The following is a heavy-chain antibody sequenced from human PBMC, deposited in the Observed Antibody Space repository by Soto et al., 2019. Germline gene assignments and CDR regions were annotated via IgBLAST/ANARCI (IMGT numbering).Heavy chain of an antibody. D-gene: IGHD3-22*01. J-gene: IGHJ4*02. V-gene: IGHV3-30-3*01. CDR3: AINYDSSGYIDY. CDR2: ISYDGSNK. Sequence: QVQLVESGGGVVQPGRSLRLSCAASGFTFSSYAMHWVRQAPGKGLEWVAVISYDGSNKYYADSVKGRFTISRDNSKNTLYLQMNSLRAEDTAVYYCAINYDSSGYIDYWGQGTLVTVSS. CDR1: GFTFSSYA.